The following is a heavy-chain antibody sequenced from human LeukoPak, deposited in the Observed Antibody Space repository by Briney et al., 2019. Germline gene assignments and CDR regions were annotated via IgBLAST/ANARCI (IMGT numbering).Heavy chain of an antibody. Sequence: GGSLRLSCTASGFSFSNTWMSWVRQAPGKGLEWVANIKKDETEIYYADSVKGRFTISRDNAKRSLYLQMNVLRAADTAVYFCATLNWDDGEVSGFDHWGRGIMVTVSS. V-gene: IGHV3-7*01. D-gene: IGHD1-26*01. CDR1: GFSFSNTW. J-gene: IGHJ5*02. CDR3: ATLNWDDGEVSGFDH. CDR2: IKKDETEI.